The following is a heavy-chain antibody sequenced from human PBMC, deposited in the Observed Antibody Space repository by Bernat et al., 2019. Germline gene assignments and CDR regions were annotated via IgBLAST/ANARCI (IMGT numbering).Heavy chain of an antibody. J-gene: IGHJ4*02. D-gene: IGHD6-13*01. CDR2: ISAYNGNT. V-gene: IGHV1-18*01. CDR3: ARAPRIAAAGTKVKYYFDY. CDR1: GYTFTSYG. Sequence: QVQLVQSGAEVKKPGASVKVSCKASGYTFTSYGISWVRQAPGQGLEWMGWISAYNGNTNYAQKLQGRVTMTTDTSTSTAYMELRSLGSDDTAVYYCARAPRIAAAGTKVKYYFDYWGQGTLVTVSS.